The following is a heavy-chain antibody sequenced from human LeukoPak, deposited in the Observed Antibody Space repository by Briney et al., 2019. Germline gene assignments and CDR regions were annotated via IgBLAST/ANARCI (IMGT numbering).Heavy chain of an antibody. V-gene: IGHV4-61*03. D-gene: IGHD4-17*01. Sequence: SETLSLTCTVSGGSIKTINTYYWHWIRHPPGKGLEWIGYVSDSGSTNSNPSLKSRVTLSVDTSENHLSLKLRSVTAADTAVYYRARMTTVITHFDYWGQGTLVTVSS. CDR2: VSDSGST. J-gene: IGHJ4*02. CDR1: GGSIKTINTYY. CDR3: ARMTTVITHFDY.